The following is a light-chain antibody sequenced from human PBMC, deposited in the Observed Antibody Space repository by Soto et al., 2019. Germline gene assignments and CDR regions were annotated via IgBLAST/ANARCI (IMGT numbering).Light chain of an antibody. CDR3: QQFNNLPYT. V-gene: IGKV1-33*01. CDR1: QDITTF. J-gene: IGKJ2*01. CDR2: DVS. Sequence: DIQMTQSPSSLSASVGDRVTISGQASQDITTFLNWYQQKPGKAPRLLICDVSKLETGVPSRFSGSGSGTDFSLTITSLQPEDIATYYCQQFNNLPYTFGQGTKLEIK.